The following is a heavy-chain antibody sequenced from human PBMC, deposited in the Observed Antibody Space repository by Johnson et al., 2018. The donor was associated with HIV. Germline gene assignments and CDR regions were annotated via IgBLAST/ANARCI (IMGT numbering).Heavy chain of an antibody. J-gene: IGHJ3*02. CDR2: ISFDGSHK. D-gene: IGHD1-26*01. V-gene: IGHV3-30*18. Sequence: QVQLVESGGGVVQPGRSLRLSCAASGFTFSSYGMHWVRQAPGKGLEWVALISFDGSHKYYADSVKGRFTISRDNSKNTLYLQMGSLRAEDTAVYYCAKDRSGSAGAFDIWGQGTMVTVSS. CDR3: AKDRSGSAGAFDI. CDR1: GFTFSSYG.